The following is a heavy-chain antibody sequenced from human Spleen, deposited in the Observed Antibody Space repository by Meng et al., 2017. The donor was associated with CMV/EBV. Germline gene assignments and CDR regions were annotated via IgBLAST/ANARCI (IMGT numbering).Heavy chain of an antibody. J-gene: IGHJ5*02. CDR3: ARGFPTSSSLVSFRWLDP. V-gene: IGHV1-69*10. Sequence: TFSSYAISWVRQAPGQVLEWMGGIIPDLGIAKYAQNFQGRIAIIADKSTSTTHMELSSLRSDDTAVYYCARGFPTSSSLVSFRWLDPWGPGTLVTVSS. CDR1: TFSSYA. D-gene: IGHD3-22*01. CDR2: IIPDLGIA.